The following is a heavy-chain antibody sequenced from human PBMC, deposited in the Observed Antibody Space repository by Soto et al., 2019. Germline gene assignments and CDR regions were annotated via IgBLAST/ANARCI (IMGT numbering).Heavy chain of an antibody. J-gene: IGHJ4*02. V-gene: IGHV1-3*01. CDR3: ARSKGSGWHHHFDY. Sequence: ASVKVSCKASGYTFTSYAMHWVRQAPGQRLEWMGWINAGNGNTKYSQKFQGRVTITRDTSASTAYMELSSLRSEDTAVYYCARSKGSGWHHHFDYWGQGTLVTVSS. D-gene: IGHD6-19*01. CDR1: GYTFTSYA. CDR2: INAGNGNT.